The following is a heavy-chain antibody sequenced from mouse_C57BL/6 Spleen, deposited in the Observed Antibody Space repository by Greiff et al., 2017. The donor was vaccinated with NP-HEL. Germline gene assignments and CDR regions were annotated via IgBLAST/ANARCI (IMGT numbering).Heavy chain of an antibody. CDR2: IDPETGGT. CDR1: GYTFTDYE. V-gene: IGHV1-15*01. J-gene: IGHJ3*01. D-gene: IGHD1-1*01. CDR3: TSPSYGSSYDWFAY. Sequence: QVQLKESGAELVRPGASVTLSCKASGYTFTDYEMHWVKQTPVHGLEWIGAIDPETGGTAYNQKFKGKAILTADKSSSTAYMELRSLTSEDSAVYYCTSPSYGSSYDWFAYWGQGTLVTVSA.